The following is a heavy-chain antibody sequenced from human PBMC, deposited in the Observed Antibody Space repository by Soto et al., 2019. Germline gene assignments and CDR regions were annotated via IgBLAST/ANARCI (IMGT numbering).Heavy chain of an antibody. CDR1: GFTFSTYG. Sequence: QGQVVESGGGVVQPGRSLRLSCAASGFTFSTYGIHWVRQAPGKRLEWVAVMWYDVTDKYYADSVKGRFTISRDNSKNTVYLQMNSLKAEDTAVYYFARDGVYSTTSHYYGMDVWGQGTTVTVSS. D-gene: IGHD5-18*01. J-gene: IGHJ6*02. CDR2: MWYDVTDK. V-gene: IGHV3-33*01. CDR3: ARDGVYSTTSHYYGMDV.